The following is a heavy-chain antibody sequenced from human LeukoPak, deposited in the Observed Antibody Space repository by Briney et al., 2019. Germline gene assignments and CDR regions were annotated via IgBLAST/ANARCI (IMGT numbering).Heavy chain of an antibody. J-gene: IGHJ4*02. CDR3: AKDLGGSATTV. D-gene: IGHD2-2*01. CDR1: GFTFSSYW. CDR2: ISWSGDRM. V-gene: IGHV3-74*01. Sequence: GGSLRLSCAASGFTFSSYWMHWVRQAPGKGLVWVSRISWSGDRMGYADAVKGRFTISRDNAKNSLFLQMNSLRVEDTALYYCAKDLGGSATTVWGQGTLVTVSS.